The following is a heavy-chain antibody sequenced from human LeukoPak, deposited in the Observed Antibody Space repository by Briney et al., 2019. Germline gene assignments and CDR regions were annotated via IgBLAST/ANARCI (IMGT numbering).Heavy chain of an antibody. CDR3: ARGPPRGEPDPFDY. J-gene: IGHJ4*02. Sequence: SETLSLTCTVSGGSISSSSYYWGWLRQPPVKGLEWIGSIYHSGSTYYNPSLKSRVTISVDTSKNQFSLKLSSVTAADTAVYYCARGPPRGEPDPFDYWGQGTLVTVSS. CDR2: IYHSGST. D-gene: IGHD3-16*01. V-gene: IGHV4-39*07. CDR1: GGSISSSSYY.